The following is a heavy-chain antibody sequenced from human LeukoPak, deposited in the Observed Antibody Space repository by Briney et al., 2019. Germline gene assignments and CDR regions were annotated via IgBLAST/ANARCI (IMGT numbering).Heavy chain of an antibody. D-gene: IGHD2-2*01. J-gene: IGHJ3*02. CDR2: ISAYNGNT. CDR3: ARQLLSFHAFDI. V-gene: IGHV1-18*01. Sequence: ASVKVSCKASGYTFTSYGISWVRQAPGQGLEWMGWISAYNGNTNYAQRLQDRVIMTTDTSTSTAYMELRSLRSDDTAVYYCARQLLSFHAFDIWGQGTMVTVSS. CDR1: GYTFTSYG.